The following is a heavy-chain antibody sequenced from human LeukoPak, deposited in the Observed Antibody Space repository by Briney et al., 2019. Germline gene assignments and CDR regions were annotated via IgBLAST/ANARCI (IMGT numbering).Heavy chain of an antibody. CDR2: IYYSGST. V-gene: IGHV4-59*08. CDR3: ARHQLEPYYFDY. D-gene: IGHD3-10*01. CDR1: GGSISSYY. J-gene: IGHJ4*02. Sequence: PSETLSLTCTVSGGSISSYYWSWLRQPPGKGLEWIGYIYYSGSTNYNPSLKSRVTISVDTSKNQFSLKLSSVTAADTAVYYCARHQLEPYYFDYWGQGTLVTVSS.